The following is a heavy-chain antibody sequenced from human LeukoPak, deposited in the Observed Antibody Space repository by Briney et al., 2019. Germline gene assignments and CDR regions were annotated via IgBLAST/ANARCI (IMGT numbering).Heavy chain of an antibody. CDR3: ARGGPIVVVPAAYNWFDP. V-gene: IGHV1-2*06. D-gene: IGHD2-2*01. CDR1: GYTFTGYY. CDR2: VNPNSGGT. J-gene: IGHJ5*02. Sequence: ASVKVSCKASGYTFTGYYMHWVRQAPGQGLEWMGRVNPNSGGTNYAQKFQGRVTMTRDTSISTAYMELSRLRSDDTAVYYCARGGPIVVVPAAYNWFDPWGQGTLVTVSS.